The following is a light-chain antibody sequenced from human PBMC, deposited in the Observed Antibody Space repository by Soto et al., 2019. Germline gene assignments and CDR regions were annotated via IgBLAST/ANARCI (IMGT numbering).Light chain of an antibody. J-gene: IGLJ1*01. Sequence: SNELTQPPSVSVAPGQTARISCGGNNIGSKSVHWYQQKPGQTPVLVVYDDSARPSGIPERFSGSNSGDTATLTISRVEAGDEADYYCQVWDSGSNHFVFGTGTKVTVL. CDR1: NIGSKS. CDR3: QVWDSGSNHFV. CDR2: DDS. V-gene: IGLV3-21*02.